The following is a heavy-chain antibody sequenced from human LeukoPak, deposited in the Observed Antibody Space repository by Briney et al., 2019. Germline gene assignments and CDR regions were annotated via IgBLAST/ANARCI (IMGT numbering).Heavy chain of an antibody. CDR3: ARGSRPYDFWSGPLDY. CDR2: IYYSGST. D-gene: IGHD3-3*01. V-gene: IGHV4-59*01. CDR1: GGSISSYY. J-gene: IGHJ4*02. Sequence: SSETLSLTCTVSGGSISSYYWSWIRQPPGKGLEWIGYIYYSGSTNYNPSLKSRVTISVDTSKNQFSLKLSSVTAADTAVYYCARGSRPYDFWSGPLDYWGQGTLVTVSS.